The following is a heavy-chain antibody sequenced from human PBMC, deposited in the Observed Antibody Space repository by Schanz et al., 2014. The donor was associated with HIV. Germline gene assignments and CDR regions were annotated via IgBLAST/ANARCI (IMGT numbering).Heavy chain of an antibody. CDR2: ISTSGYI. D-gene: IGHD4-17*01. CDR3: ATAAVTDYSDN. J-gene: IGHJ4*02. CDR1: GFTLSSYT. Sequence: EVQLVESGGGLVKPGGSLRLSCAASGFTLSSYTMTWVRQAPGKGLEWVSSISTSGYIYYADSVKGRFSISRDSAKNALYLQMNSLRGDDTAVYYCATAAVTDYSDNWGQGTLVTVSS. V-gene: IGHV3-21*01.